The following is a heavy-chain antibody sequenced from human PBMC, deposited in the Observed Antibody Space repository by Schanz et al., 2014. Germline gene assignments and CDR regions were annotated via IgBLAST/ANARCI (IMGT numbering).Heavy chain of an antibody. CDR3: AKVRYSSGWRGDYFDE. CDR2: INSVGSNT. V-gene: IGHV3-74*02. J-gene: IGHJ4*02. Sequence: EVHLLESGGGLVQPGGSLRLSCAASGFTFSSHWMHWVRQDPGKGLVWVARINSVGSNTDYADSVTGRFTISRDNSKNTLYLQMNSLRAEDTAVYYCAKVRYSSGWRGDYFDEWGQGTLVTVSS. D-gene: IGHD6-25*01. CDR1: GFTFSSHW.